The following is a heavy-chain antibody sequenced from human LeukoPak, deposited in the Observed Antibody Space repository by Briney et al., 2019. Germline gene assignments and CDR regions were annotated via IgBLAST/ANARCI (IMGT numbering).Heavy chain of an antibody. V-gene: IGHV1-69*13. CDR1: GGTFSSYA. J-gene: IGHJ6*02. CDR2: IIPIFGTA. Sequence: SVKVPCKASGGTFSSYAISWVRQAPGQGLEWMGGIIPIFGTANYAQKFQGRVTITADESTSTAYMELSSLRSEDTAVYYCARDLGYCSSTSCYSDDYYYGMDVWGQGTTVTVSS. CDR3: ARDLGYCSSTSCYSDDYYYGMDV. D-gene: IGHD2-2*01.